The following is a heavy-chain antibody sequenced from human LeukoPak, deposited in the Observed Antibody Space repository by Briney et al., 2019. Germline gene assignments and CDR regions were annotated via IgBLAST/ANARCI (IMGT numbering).Heavy chain of an antibody. CDR2: ISGSAGST. D-gene: IGHD4-17*01. CDR3: AKDPETLSTVTTPGDY. Sequence: AGWSLRLSCAASGFTLSSYAMSWVRQAPGKGLEWVSLISGSAGSTYYADSVRGRFTISRDNSKNTLYLQMNSLRAEDTAVYYCAKDPETLSTVTTPGDYWGQGTLVTVSS. V-gene: IGHV3-23*01. CDR1: GFTLSSYA. J-gene: IGHJ4*02.